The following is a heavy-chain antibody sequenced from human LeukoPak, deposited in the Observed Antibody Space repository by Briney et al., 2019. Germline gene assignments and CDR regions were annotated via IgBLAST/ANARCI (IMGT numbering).Heavy chain of an antibody. CDR2: IIPIFGTA. J-gene: IGHJ4*02. CDR3: ASTYCGGDCYPRIFDH. V-gene: IGHV1-69*01. CDR1: GGTFSSYA. Sequence: SVKVSCKASGGTFSSYAISWVRQAPGQGLEWMGGIIPIFGTANYAQKFQGRVTITADESTSTAYMELSSLRSEDTAVYYCASTYCGGDCYPRIFDHWGQGTLVTVSS. D-gene: IGHD2-21*01.